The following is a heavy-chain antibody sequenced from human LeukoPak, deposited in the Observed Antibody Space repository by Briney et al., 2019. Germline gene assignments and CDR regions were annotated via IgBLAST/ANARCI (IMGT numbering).Heavy chain of an antibody. CDR1: GGSIINQY. Sequence: PSETLSLACTVSGGSIINQYWGWVRRHTGRVQGWFGYIQYSGSPSTNPSLMSRVTIAVDTSKNQFSLKLTSVTAADADVYYCARDFGRGYCSTTSCFFPWFDPWGQGTLVTVSS. D-gene: IGHD2-2*01. CDR2: IQYSGSP. CDR3: ARDFGRGYCSTTSCFFPWFDP. J-gene: IGHJ5*02. V-gene: IGHV4-59*11.